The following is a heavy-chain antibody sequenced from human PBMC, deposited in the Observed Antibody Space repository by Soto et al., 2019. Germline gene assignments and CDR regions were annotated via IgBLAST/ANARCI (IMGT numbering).Heavy chain of an antibody. CDR2: ISYDGSNK. Sequence: QVQLVESGGGVVQPGRSLRLSCAASGFTFSSYGMHWVRQAPGKGLEWVAVISYDGSNKYYADSVKGRFTISRDNSKNTLYLKMNSLRAEDTAVYYCAKEANGGSSSWYVYYYYGMDVWGQGTTVTVSS. CDR3: AKEANGGSSSWYVYYYYGMDV. CDR1: GFTFSSYG. D-gene: IGHD6-13*01. J-gene: IGHJ6*02. V-gene: IGHV3-30*18.